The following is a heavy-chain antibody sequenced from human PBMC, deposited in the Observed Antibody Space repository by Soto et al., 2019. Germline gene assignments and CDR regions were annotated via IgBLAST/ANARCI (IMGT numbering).Heavy chain of an antibody. CDR1: GYTSADYG. J-gene: IGHJ5*01. V-gene: IGHV1-18*04. Sequence: ASVKVSCKASGYTSADYGISWVRQAPGQGLEWMGWVSGNNGASNPAPKVQGRITMTLDTSTGVSYMALRSLRSDDTAIYYCVRDQKYFRVNGNWFDSWGQGTLVTVSS. CDR2: VSGNNGAS. D-gene: IGHD2-2*01. CDR3: VRDQKYFRVNGNWFDS.